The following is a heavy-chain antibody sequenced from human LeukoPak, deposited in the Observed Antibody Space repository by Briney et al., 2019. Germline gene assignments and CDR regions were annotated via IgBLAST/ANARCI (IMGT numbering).Heavy chain of an antibody. CDR3: ARNRDTAMVLYYFDY. V-gene: IGHV4-39*01. D-gene: IGHD5-18*01. CDR2: IYYSGST. J-gene: IGHJ4*02. CDR1: GGSISSSSYY. Sequence: SETLSLTCTVSGGSISSSSYYWGWIRQPPGKGLEWIGSIYYSGSTYYNPSLKSRVTISVDTSKNQFSLKLSSVTAADTAVYYCARNRDTAMVLYYFDYWGQGTLVTVSS.